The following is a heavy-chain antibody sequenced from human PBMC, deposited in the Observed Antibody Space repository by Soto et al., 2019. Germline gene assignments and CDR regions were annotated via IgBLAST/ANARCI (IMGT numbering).Heavy chain of an antibody. V-gene: IGHV1-18*01. Sequence: QVQLVQSGGEVKKPGASVKVSCKASGFSFTSYGFSWVRQAPGEGLEWMGWVSAHNGYTTYARRFQGRVTMNTDSFTNIGYMELTSLRDGVTAVYYCAGAGTFVAVAICHSWG. D-gene: IGHD6-19*01. CDR1: GFSFTSYG. CDR2: VSAHNGYT. CDR3: AGAGTFVAVAICHS. J-gene: IGHJ5*01.